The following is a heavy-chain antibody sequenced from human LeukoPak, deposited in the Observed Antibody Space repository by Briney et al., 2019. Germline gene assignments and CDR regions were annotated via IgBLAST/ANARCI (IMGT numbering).Heavy chain of an antibody. D-gene: IGHD2-2*01. CDR3: ARYRRNIVVVPAAIDNWFDP. V-gene: IGHV1-69*05. J-gene: IGHJ5*02. Sequence: GSSVKVSCKASGGTFSSYAISWVRQAPGQGLEWMGGIIPIFGTANYAQKFQGRVTITTDESTSTAYMELSSLRSEDTAVYYCARYRRNIVVVPAAIDNWFDPWGQGTPVTVSS. CDR1: GGTFSSYA. CDR2: IIPIFGTA.